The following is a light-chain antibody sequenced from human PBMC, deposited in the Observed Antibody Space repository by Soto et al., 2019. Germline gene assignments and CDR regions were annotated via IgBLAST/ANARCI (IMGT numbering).Light chain of an antibody. J-gene: IGKJ2*01. CDR3: QQYGSSPPYT. Sequence: EIVLTQSPGTLSLSPGERATLSCRASQSVTSTYLAWYQQKPGQAPRLLIYGVSSRATGIPDRFSGSGSGTDFTLSISRLGPEDFAVYYCQQYGSSPPYTFGQGPKLEIK. V-gene: IGKV3-20*01. CDR2: GVS. CDR1: QSVTSTY.